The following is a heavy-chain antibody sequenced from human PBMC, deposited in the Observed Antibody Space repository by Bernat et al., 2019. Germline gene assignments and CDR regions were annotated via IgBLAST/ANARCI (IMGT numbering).Heavy chain of an antibody. CDR2: ISYDGSNK. J-gene: IGHJ4*02. V-gene: IGHV3-30-3*01. CDR3: ARAAYYYGSGSPDY. CDR1: GFTFSSYA. Sequence: VQLLESGGGVVQPGRSLRLSCAASGFTFSSYAMHWVRQAPGKGLEWVAVISYDGSNKYYADSVKGRFTISRDNSKNTLYLQMNSLRAEDTAVYYCARAAYYYGSGSPDYWGQGTLVTVSS. D-gene: IGHD3-10*01.